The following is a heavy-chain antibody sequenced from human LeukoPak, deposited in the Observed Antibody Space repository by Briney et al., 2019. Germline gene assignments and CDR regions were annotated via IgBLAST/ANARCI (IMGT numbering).Heavy chain of an antibody. J-gene: IGHJ4*02. Sequence: GGSLRLSCAASGFTFSSYAMHWVRQAPGKGLEWVAVISYDGSNRYYADSVKGRFTISRDNSKNTLYLQMNSLRAEDTAVYYCARAEDYYASSGSIDFDYWGQGTLVTVSS. V-gene: IGHV3-30-3*01. CDR3: ARAEDYYASSGSIDFDY. CDR2: ISYDGSNR. D-gene: IGHD3-22*01. CDR1: GFTFSSYA.